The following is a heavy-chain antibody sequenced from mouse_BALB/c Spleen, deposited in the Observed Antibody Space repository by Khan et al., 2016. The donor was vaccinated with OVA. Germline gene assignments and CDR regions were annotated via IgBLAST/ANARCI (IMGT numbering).Heavy chain of an antibody. J-gene: IGHJ3*01. Sequence: EVELVESGGGLVKPGGSLKLSCAASGFTFSDYYMYWVRQTPEKRLEWVATISDGGSSTYYPDSVKGRFTISRDNAKNNLYLQMSSLKSEDTAIYCSARAGYGGFAYWGQGTLVTVSA. D-gene: IGHD1-1*02. V-gene: IGHV5-4*02. CDR1: GFTFSDYY. CDR2: ISDGGSST. CDR3: ARAGYGGFAY.